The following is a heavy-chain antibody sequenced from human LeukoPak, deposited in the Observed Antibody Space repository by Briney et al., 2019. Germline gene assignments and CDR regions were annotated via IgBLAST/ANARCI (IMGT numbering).Heavy chain of an antibody. J-gene: IGHJ4*02. CDR2: IASDGSST. CDR1: GFTFSSYW. D-gene: IGHD4-23*01. V-gene: IGHV3-74*01. CDR3: ARGRPHGNDY. Sequence: GGSLRLSCAASGFTFSSYWMNWVRQAPGKGLVWVSRIASDGSSTTYADSVKGRFSISRDNAKNTLYLQMNSLRVEDTAVYYCARGRPHGNDYWGQGTLVTVSP.